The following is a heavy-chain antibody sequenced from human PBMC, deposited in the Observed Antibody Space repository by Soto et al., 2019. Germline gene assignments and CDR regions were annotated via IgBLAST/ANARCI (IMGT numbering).Heavy chain of an antibody. J-gene: IGHJ4*02. D-gene: IGHD3-22*01. CDR3: LGYDSSGYLTPSFDY. CDR1: GFTFSSYS. Sequence: VQLVESGGGLVQPGGSLRLSCAASGFTFSSYSMNWVRQAPGKGLEWVSYISSSSSTIYYADSVKGRFTISRDNAKNSLYLQMNSLRDEDTAVYYCLGYDSSGYLTPSFDYWGQGTLVTVSS. V-gene: IGHV3-48*02. CDR2: ISSSSSTI.